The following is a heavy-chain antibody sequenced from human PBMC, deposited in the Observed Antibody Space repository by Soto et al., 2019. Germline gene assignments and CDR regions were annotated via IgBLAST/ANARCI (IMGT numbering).Heavy chain of an antibody. V-gene: IGHV4-30-4*01. CDR2: IYYSGST. Sequence: QVQLQESGPGLVKPSQTLSLTCTVSGGSISSGDYYWSWIRQPPGKGLEWIGYIYYSGSTYYNPSLKSRVTTSVDTPNNQFSLKLSSVTAADTAVYYCARDLTSCSGGSCYSNWFDPWGQGTLVTVSS. D-gene: IGHD2-15*01. CDR1: GGSISSGDYY. J-gene: IGHJ5*02. CDR3: ARDLTSCSGGSCYSNWFDP.